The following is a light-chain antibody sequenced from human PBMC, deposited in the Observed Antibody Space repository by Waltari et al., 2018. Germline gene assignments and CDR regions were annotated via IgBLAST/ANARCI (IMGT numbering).Light chain of an antibody. CDR2: STN. CDR1: SGPVSTGHN. CDR3: VLYMGSGIWV. V-gene: IGLV8-61*01. J-gene: IGLJ3*02. Sequence: QTVVTQEPSFSVSPGGTVTLTCGLSSGPVSTGHNPSWHQQTPGQAPRTLIYSTNTRSSGVPDRFSGSILGNKAVLTITGAQADDESDYYCVLYMGSGIWVFGGGTKLTVL.